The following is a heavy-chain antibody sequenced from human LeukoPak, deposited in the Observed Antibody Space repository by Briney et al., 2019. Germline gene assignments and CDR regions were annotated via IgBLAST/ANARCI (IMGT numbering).Heavy chain of an antibody. CDR3: AREGIAAASDPKNWFDP. J-gene: IGHJ5*02. CDR1: GGTFSSYA. Sequence: SVKVSCKASGGTFSSYAISWVRQAPGQGLEWMGGIIPIFGTANYAQKFQGRVTITADESTSTAYMELSSLRSEDTAVYYCAREGIAAASDPKNWFDPWGQGTLVTVSS. D-gene: IGHD6-13*01. CDR2: IIPIFGTA. V-gene: IGHV1-69*13.